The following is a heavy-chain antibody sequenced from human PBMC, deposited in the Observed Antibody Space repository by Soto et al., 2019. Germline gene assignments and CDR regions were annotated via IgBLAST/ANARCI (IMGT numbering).Heavy chain of an antibody. D-gene: IGHD3-22*01. V-gene: IGHV4-59*11. J-gene: IGHJ3*02. CDR2: IYYSGST. Sequence: SETLSHSYTVSGGFIVSHDGSWIRKHPGKGLEWIGYIYYSGSTNYNPSLKSRVTISVDTSMHQFSLKLSSVTAADTAVYYCARNYDSSGSYSAFDIWGQGTMVTV. CDR1: GGFIVSHD. CDR3: ARNYDSSGSYSAFDI.